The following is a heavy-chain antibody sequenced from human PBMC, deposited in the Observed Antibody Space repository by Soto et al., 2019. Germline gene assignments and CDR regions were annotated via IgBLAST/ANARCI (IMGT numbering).Heavy chain of an antibody. J-gene: IGHJ5*02. CDR3: ARVTTLENWFDP. V-gene: IGHV4-31*03. CDR1: GGSISSGGYY. CDR2: IYYSGST. Sequence: SETLSLTCTVSGGSISSGGYYWSWIRQHPGKGLEWIGYIYYSGSTYYNPSLKSRVTISVDTSKNQFSLKLSSVTAADTAVYYCARVTTLENWFDPWDQCTLVTVSA. D-gene: IGHD4-17*01.